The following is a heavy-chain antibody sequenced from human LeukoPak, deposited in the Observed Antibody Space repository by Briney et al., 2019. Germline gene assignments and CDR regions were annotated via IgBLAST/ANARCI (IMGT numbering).Heavy chain of an antibody. D-gene: IGHD5-18*01. CDR1: GFPVSDHF. V-gene: IGHV3-53*01. Sequence: GGSLRLSCAASGFPVSDHFMSWVRQAPGKGLEWVAVIYIGGTTHYADSVKGRFTISRDNSKNTLYLQMNSLRAEDTAVYYCAKDTGYSYGTFDYWGQGTLVTVSS. CDR2: IYIGGTT. CDR3: AKDTGYSYGTFDY. J-gene: IGHJ4*02.